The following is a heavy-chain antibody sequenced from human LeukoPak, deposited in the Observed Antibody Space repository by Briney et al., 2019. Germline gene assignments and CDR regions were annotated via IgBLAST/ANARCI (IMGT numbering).Heavy chain of an antibody. CDR2: INSDGSST. CDR1: GFTFSSYW. J-gene: IGHJ3*02. Sequence: GGSLRLSCAASGFTFSSYWMRWVRQAPGKGLVWVSRINSDGSSTTYADSVKGRFTISRDNAKNTLYVQMNSLRAEDTAMYYCAGCGGDCYSDAFDIWGQGTMVTVSS. D-gene: IGHD2-21*02. CDR3: AGCGGDCYSDAFDI. V-gene: IGHV3-74*01.